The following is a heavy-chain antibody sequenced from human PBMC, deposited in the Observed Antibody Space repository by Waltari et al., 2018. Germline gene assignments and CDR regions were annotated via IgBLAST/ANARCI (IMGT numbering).Heavy chain of an antibody. CDR1: GYTFTSYY. CDR2: INPGGGTT. D-gene: IGHD2-21*01. J-gene: IGHJ6*02. V-gene: IGHV1-46*01. CDR3: ARDTGALWMDV. Sequence: QVQLVQSGAEVKKPGASVKVSCKASGYTFTSYYMHWVRQAPGQGLEWMGIINPGGGTTSDAQNFQGRVTMTRDTSTSTVYMELSSLRSEDTAVYYCARDTGALWMDVWGQGTTVTVSS.